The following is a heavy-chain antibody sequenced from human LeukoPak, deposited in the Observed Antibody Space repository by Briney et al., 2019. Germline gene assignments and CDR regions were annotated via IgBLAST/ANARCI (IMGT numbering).Heavy chain of an antibody. J-gene: IGHJ6*02. CDR3: ARDGGGSLYGMDV. CDR2: IYYSGST. V-gene: IGHV4-31*03. Sequence: PSETLSLTCTVSGGSISSGGYYWSWIRQHPGKGLEWIGYIYYSGSTYYNPSLKSRVTISVDTSKNQFSLKLSSVTAADTAVYYCARDGGGSLYGMDVWGQGTTVTVSS. D-gene: IGHD2-15*01. CDR1: GGSISSGGYY.